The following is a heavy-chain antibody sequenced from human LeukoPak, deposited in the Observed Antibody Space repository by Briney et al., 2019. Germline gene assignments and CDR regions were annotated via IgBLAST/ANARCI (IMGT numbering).Heavy chain of an antibody. CDR2: VDHTGST. J-gene: IGHJ4*02. D-gene: IGHD7-27*01. CDR3: ASRKLGNDY. CDR1: DDSITMYY. Sequence: SETLSLTCSVSDDSITMYYWTWIRQPPGKGLEWIGYVDHTGSTSYSPSLKSRVTISADTSQNQFSLKLSSVTAADTAVYYCASRKLGNDYWGQGTLVTVSS. V-gene: IGHV4-59*01.